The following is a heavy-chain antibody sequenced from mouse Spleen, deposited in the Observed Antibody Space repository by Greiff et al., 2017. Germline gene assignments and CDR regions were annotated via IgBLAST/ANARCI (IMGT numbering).Heavy chain of an antibody. D-gene: IGHD1-1*01. CDR1: GYTFTSYW. V-gene: IGHV1-7*01. J-gene: IGHJ4*01. CDR2: INPSSGYT. CDR3: ARFTTVVATMDY. Sequence: QVQLQQSGAELAKPGASVKLSCKASGYTFTSYWMHWVKQRPGQGLEWIGYINPSSGYTKYNQKFKDKATLTADKFSSTAYMQLSSLTYEDSAVYYCARFTTVVATMDYWGQGTSVTVSS.